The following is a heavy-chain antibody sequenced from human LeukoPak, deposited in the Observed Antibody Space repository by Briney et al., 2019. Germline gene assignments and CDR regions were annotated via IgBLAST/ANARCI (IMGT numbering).Heavy chain of an antibody. J-gene: IGHJ4*02. CDR3: ARDALGRLTVDY. CDR1: GYTFTSYG. V-gene: IGHV1-18*01. D-gene: IGHD6-25*01. CDR2: IGNYNDNT. Sequence: ASVKVSCKASGYTFTSYGITWVRQAPGRGLEWMGWIGNYNDNTKYPQRLQGRVTVTTDTSTSTAYMELRSLRSDDTAVYYCARDALGRLTVDYWGQGTLVTVSS.